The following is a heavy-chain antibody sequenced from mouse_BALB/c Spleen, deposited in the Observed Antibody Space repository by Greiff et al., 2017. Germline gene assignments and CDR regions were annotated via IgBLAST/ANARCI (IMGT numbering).Heavy chain of an antibody. CDR1: GYTFTSYW. Sequence: QVQLQQPGAELVKPGASVKLSCKASGYTFTSYWMHWVKQRPGQGLEWIGEINPSNGRTNYNEKFKSKATLTVDKSSSTAYMQLSSLTSEDSAVYYCARWQVRRGGDYWGQGTTLTVSS. CDR2: INPSNGRT. J-gene: IGHJ2*01. D-gene: IGHD2-14*01. V-gene: IGHV1S81*02. CDR3: ARWQVRRGGDY.